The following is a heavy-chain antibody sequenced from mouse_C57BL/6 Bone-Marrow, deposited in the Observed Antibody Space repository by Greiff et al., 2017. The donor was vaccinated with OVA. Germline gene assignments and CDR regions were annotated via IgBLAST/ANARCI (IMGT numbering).Heavy chain of an antibody. Sequence: EVQLQQSGPELVKPGASVKISCKASGYTFTDYYMNWVKQSHGKSLEWIGDINPNNGGTSYNQKFKGKATLTVDKSSSTAYMELRSLTSEDSAVYYCARLRIYYFDYWGQGTTLTVSS. V-gene: IGHV1-26*01. CDR1: GYTFTDYY. J-gene: IGHJ2*01. CDR2: INPNNGGT. CDR3: ARLRIYYFDY.